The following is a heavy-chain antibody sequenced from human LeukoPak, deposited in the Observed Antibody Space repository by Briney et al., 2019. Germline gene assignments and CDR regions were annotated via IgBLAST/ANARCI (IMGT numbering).Heavy chain of an antibody. J-gene: IGHJ6*02. CDR1: GGSISSSSFY. CDR2: FFSSGST. D-gene: IGHD3-10*01. V-gene: IGHV4-39*07. CDR3: ARANYGSGSYVSYGMDV. Sequence: SETLSLTCTVSGGSISSSSFYWGWIRQPPEKGLEWIGSFFSSGSTYYNPSLKSRVTISVDTSKNQFSLKLSSVTAADTAVYYCARANYGSGSYVSYGMDVWGQGTTVTVSS.